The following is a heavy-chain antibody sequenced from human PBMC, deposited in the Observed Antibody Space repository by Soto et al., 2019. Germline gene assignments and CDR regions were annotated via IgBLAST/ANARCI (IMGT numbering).Heavy chain of an antibody. V-gene: IGHV3-48*04. Sequence: GGSLRLSCAASGFTFSSYSMNWVRQAPGKGLEWVSYISSSSSTIYYADSVKGRFTISRDNAKNSLYLQMNSLRAEDTAVYYCARERDIVVVPAAGNYYYGMDVWGQGTTVTVSS. CDR1: GFTFSSYS. J-gene: IGHJ6*02. CDR3: ARERDIVVVPAAGNYYYGMDV. D-gene: IGHD2-2*01. CDR2: ISSSSSTI.